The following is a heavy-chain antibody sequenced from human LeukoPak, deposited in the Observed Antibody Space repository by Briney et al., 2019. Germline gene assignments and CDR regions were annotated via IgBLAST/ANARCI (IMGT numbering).Heavy chain of an antibody. V-gene: IGHV3-30*18. CDR2: ISKDGTYT. Sequence: GFIFSCYAMHWVRQAPGKGLEWVAVISKDGTYTYYVDSVKGRFTISRDNSKNTLYLQINSLRAEDTAVYYCAKESAGRWNLSPWGQGTQVTVSS. CDR1: GFIFSCYA. D-gene: IGHD1-1*01. CDR3: AKESAGRWNLSP. J-gene: IGHJ5*02.